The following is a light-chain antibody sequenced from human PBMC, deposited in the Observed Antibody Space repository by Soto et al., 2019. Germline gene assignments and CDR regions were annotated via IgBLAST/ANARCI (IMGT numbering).Light chain of an antibody. V-gene: IGLV2-8*01. J-gene: IGLJ3*02. CDR2: EVN. CDR1: SSDIGSYDY. Sequence: QSALTQPPSASGSPGQSVTISFTGTSSDIGSYDYVSWYQQHPDKAPKLIIYEVNKRPSGVPDRFSGSKSGNTASLTVSGLQAEDEADYYCSSYAGSNNLVFAGGTKLTV. CDR3: SSYAGSNNLV.